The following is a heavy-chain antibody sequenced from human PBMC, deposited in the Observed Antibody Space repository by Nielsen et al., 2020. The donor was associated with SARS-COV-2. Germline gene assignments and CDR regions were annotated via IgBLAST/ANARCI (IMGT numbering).Heavy chain of an antibody. CDR1: GFTFDDYD. Sequence: GGSLRLSCAASGFTFDDYDMSWVRQAPGKGLEWVSGINWNGGSTGYADSVKGRFTISRDNAKNSLYLQMNSLRAEDTALYHCARVPGGVLLWFENYGMDVWGQGTTVTVSS. CDR2: INWNGGST. CDR3: ARVPGGVLLWFENYGMDV. D-gene: IGHD3-10*01. J-gene: IGHJ6*02. V-gene: IGHV3-20*01.